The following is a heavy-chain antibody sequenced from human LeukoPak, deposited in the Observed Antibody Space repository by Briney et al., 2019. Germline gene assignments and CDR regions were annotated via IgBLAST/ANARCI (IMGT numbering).Heavy chain of an antibody. Sequence: PGGSLRLSCAASGFTFSNYWMSWVRQAPGKGLEWVANINQDGSEKYYVDSVKGRFTISRDNAKNSLYLQMNSLRAEDTAVYYCASKGAFDIWGQGTMATVSS. J-gene: IGHJ3*02. CDR1: GFTFSNYW. CDR3: ASKGAFDI. V-gene: IGHV3-7*01. CDR2: INQDGSEK.